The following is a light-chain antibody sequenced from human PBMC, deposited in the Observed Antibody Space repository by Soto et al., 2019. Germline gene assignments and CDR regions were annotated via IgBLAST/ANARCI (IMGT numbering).Light chain of an antibody. V-gene: IGKV3-20*01. J-gene: IGKJ2*01. CDR1: QSVSSSY. CDR2: GAS. Sequence: EIVLTQSPGTLSLSPGERATLSCRASQSVSSSYLAWYQQKPGQAPRLLIYGASSRATGIPDRFSGSGSGTDFTLTISRLEPEDFAVYYCQQYDNLPPYTFGQGTTLEIK. CDR3: QQYDNLPPYT.